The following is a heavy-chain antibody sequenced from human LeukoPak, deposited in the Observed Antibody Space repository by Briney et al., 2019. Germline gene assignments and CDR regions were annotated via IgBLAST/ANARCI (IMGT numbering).Heavy chain of an antibody. Sequence: PSETLSLTCTVSGDSISSGDYYWSWIRQPAGKGLEWIGRISSSGSTNYNPSLKSRVTISVDTSKSQFSLKLSSVTAADTAVYYCARSRGGLYYYYYMDVWGKGTTVTISS. CDR1: GDSISSGDYY. J-gene: IGHJ6*03. CDR2: ISSSGST. D-gene: IGHD3-16*01. CDR3: ARSRGGLYYYYYMDV. V-gene: IGHV4-61*02.